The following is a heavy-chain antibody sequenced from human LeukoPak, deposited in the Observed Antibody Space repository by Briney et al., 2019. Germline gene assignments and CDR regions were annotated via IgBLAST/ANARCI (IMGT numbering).Heavy chain of an antibody. CDR2: IYTSGST. CDR1: GGSISSGSYY. D-gene: IGHD6-19*01. J-gene: IGHJ2*01. Sequence: PSETLSLTCTVSGGSISSGSYYWSWIRQPAGKGLEWIRRIYTSGSTNYNPSLKSRVTISVDTSKNQFSLKLSSVTAADTAVYYCARGSVAGGYFDLWGRGTLVTVSS. V-gene: IGHV4-61*02. CDR3: ARGSVAGGYFDL.